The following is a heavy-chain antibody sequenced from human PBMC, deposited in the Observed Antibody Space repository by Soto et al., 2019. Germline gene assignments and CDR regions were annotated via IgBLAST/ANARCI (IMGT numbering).Heavy chain of an antibody. CDR1: GVTFCSYA. CDR2: ISGSGGST. Sequence: EVQLLESGGGLVQPGGSLRLSCAASGVTFCSYAMSWVRQAPGKGLEWVSAISGSGGSTYYADSVKGRFTISRHNFKSTLYRPMSSLDGDYAAVYYCANFSAVKTTTSVGMAAAIPFQHWGQRTLVIVSS. J-gene: IGHJ1*01. V-gene: IGHV3-23*01. D-gene: IGHD6-25*01. CDR3: ANFSAVKTTTSVGMAAAIPFQH.